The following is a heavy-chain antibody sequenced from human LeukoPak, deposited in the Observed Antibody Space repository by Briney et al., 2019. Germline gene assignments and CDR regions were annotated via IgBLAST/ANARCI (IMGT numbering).Heavy chain of an antibody. J-gene: IGHJ4*02. CDR2: ISSINSYI. D-gene: IGHD2-21*02. Sequence: GESLRLSCAASGFTFSSYDMNWVRQAPGKGLEWVSSISSINSYIYYADSVKGRFTISRDNAKNSLYLQMNSLRAEDTAVYYCARVVVTATRFDYWGQGTLVTVSS. CDR1: GFTFSSYD. V-gene: IGHV3-21*06. CDR3: ARVVVTATRFDY.